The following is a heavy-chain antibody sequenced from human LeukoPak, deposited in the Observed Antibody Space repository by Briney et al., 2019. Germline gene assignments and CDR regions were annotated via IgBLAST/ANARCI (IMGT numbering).Heavy chain of an antibody. D-gene: IGHD2-21*02. V-gene: IGHV4-61*01. CDR3: ARFCGGDCYSAVHAFDI. CDR1: GGSLSSGSYY. Sequence: SETLSLTCTVSGGSLSSGSYYWSWIRQPPGTGLEWLGYIYYSGSTNYNPSLKSRVTISVDTSKNQFSLKLSSVTAADTAVYYCARFCGGDCYSAVHAFDIWGQGTMVTVSS. CDR2: IYYSGST. J-gene: IGHJ3*02.